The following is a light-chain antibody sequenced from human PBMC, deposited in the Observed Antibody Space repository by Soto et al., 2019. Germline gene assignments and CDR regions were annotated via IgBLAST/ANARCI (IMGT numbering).Light chain of an antibody. CDR3: QSYDSSLSADV. Sequence: QSVLTQPPSVSGAPGQRVTISCTGSSSNIGARYDVHWYQQLPGTAPKPLIYGNTNRPSGVPDRFSGSKSGTSASLAITGLQAEDEADYYCQSYDSSLSADVFGTGTKLTVL. J-gene: IGLJ1*01. CDR1: SSNIGARYD. V-gene: IGLV1-40*01. CDR2: GNT.